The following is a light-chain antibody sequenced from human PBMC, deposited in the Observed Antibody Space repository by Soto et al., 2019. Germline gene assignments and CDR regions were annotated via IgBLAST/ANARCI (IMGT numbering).Light chain of an antibody. Sequence: IQLTQSPSSLSASVGDRVTLTCRASQGVSSYLAWYQQKPGKAPKLLIYAASALPSGVTSRFSGGGSVTHFTLTISTLQPEALGTYYCQQLNSSPLAFGQGTRLEIK. V-gene: IGKV1-9*01. CDR1: QGVSSY. CDR3: QQLNSSPLA. J-gene: IGKJ5*01. CDR2: AAS.